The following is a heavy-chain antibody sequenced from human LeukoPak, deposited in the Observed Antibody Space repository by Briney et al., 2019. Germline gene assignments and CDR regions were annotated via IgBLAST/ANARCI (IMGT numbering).Heavy chain of an antibody. CDR1: GYTLTELS. CDR2: FDPEDGET. CDR3: ERDILTGYCNDY. D-gene: IGHD3-9*01. J-gene: IGHJ4*02. Sequence: ASVKVSCKVSGYTLTELSMHWVRQAPGKGLDGMGGFDPEDGETIYAQKFQGRVTMTEDTSTDTAYMELSSLRSEDTAVYYCERDILTGYCNDYWGQGTLVTVSS. V-gene: IGHV1-24*01.